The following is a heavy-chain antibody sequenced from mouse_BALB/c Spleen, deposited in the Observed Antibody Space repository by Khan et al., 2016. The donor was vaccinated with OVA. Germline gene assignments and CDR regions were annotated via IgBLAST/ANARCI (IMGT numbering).Heavy chain of an antibody. CDR1: GYSITSDYA. J-gene: IGHJ4*01. D-gene: IGHD2-3*01. CDR2: ISYSGST. Sequence: EVQLQESGPGLVKPSQSLSLTCTVTGYSITSDYAWNWIRQFPGHKLEWMGYISYSGSTNYNPSLKSRISITRDTSKNQFFLQLNSVTTEDTATDYCARDGSRYYYAMDYWGQGTSVTVSS. CDR3: ARDGSRYYYAMDY. V-gene: IGHV3-2*02.